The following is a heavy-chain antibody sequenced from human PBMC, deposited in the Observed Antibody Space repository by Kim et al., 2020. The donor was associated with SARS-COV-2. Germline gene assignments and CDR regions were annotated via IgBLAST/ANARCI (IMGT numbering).Heavy chain of an antibody. J-gene: IGHJ4*02. Sequence: SETLSLTCTVSGGSISSSTYYWGWSRQPPGKGLEWIATIYYSGRTFYNPSLKSRVTISVDTSKDQFSLKLSSVTAADTAVYYCARVGYRNGYSTYVDYWGQGPLFSVSS. D-gene: IGHD5-18*01. V-gene: IGHV4-39*01. CDR1: GGSISSSTYY. CDR3: ARVGYRNGYSTYVDY. CDR2: IYYSGRT.